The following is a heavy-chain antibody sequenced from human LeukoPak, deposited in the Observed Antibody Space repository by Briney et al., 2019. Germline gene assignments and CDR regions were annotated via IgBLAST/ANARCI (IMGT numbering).Heavy chain of an antibody. V-gene: IGHV3-30-3*01. J-gene: IGHJ3*02. CDR2: ISYDGSNK. CDR3: ARDLWVWGSLGQVDAFDI. D-gene: IGHD3-16*01. Sequence: PGGSLRLSCAASGFTFSSYAMHWVRQAPGKGLEWVAVISYDGSNKYYADSVKGRFTISRDNSKNTLYLQMNSLRAEDTAVYYCARDLWVWGSLGQVDAFDIWGQGTMVTVSS. CDR1: GFTFSSYA.